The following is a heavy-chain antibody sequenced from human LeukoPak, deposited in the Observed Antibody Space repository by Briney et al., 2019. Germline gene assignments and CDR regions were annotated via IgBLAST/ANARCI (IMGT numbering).Heavy chain of an antibody. D-gene: IGHD2-2*01. J-gene: IGHJ3*02. CDR2: ISGDGGST. V-gene: IGHV3-43*02. Sequence: PGRSLRLSCAPSGFTFDDYATHWVRQAPGKGLEWVSLISGDGGSTFYADSVKGRFTISRDNTKDSLYLQMNSLRTEDTALYYCANPQDKVVVRADPAFDIWGQGTMVSVSS. CDR3: ANPQDKVVVRADPAFDI. CDR1: GFTFDDYA.